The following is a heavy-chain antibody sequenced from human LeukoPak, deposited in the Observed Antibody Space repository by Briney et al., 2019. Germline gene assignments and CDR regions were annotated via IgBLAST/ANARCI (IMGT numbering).Heavy chain of an antibody. D-gene: IGHD3-3*01. Sequence: PSETLSLTCTVSGGSISSYYWSWIRQPPGKGLEWIGYIYYSGSTNYNPSLKSRVTISVDTSKNQFSLKLSSVTAADTAVYYCARAQYYDFWSGYYNAETGGYYYYYMDVWGKGTTVTVSS. CDR3: ARAQYYDFWSGYYNAETGGYYYYYMDV. CDR1: GGSISSYY. J-gene: IGHJ6*03. CDR2: IYYSGST. V-gene: IGHV4-59*01.